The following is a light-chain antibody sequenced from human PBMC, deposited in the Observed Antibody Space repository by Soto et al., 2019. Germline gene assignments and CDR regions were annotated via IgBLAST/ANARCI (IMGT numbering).Light chain of an antibody. CDR1: SSDVGGYNH. V-gene: IGLV2-11*01. Sequence: QSALTQPRSVSGCPGQSVSISCTGTSSDVGGYNHVSWYQHHPGKAPKLMIYDVSQRPSGVPDRFSGSKSGTTASLTISGLQAEDEADYYCCSYTARFTLLFGGGTKLTVL. CDR3: CSYTARFTLL. CDR2: DVS. J-gene: IGLJ3*02.